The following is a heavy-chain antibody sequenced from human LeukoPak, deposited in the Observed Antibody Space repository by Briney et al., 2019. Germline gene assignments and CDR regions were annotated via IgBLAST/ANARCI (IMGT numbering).Heavy chain of an antibody. V-gene: IGHV3-21*01. CDR2: ISSTSVYI. D-gene: IGHD6-6*01. CDR3: ARTGDSSSRLYDY. Sequence: GGSLRLSCAASGFIFSGYSMNWVRQAPGRGLERVSSISSTSVYIYYADSVKGRFTISRDNAETSLYLQMNSLRAEDTAVYYCARTGDSSSRLYDYWGQGTLVTVSS. J-gene: IGHJ4*02. CDR1: GFIFSGYS.